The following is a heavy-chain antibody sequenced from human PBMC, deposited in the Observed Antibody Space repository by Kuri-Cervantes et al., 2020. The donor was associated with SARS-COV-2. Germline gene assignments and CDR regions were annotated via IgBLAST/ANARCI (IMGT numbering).Heavy chain of an antibody. D-gene: IGHD1-26*01. CDR2: IIPIFGTA. CDR1: GGTFSSYA. Sequence: SVKVSCKASGGTFSSYAISWVRQAPGQGLEWMGGIIPIFGTANYAQKLQGRVTMTTDTSTSTAYMELRSLRSDDTAVYYCARDKGGATFDYWGQGALVTVSS. V-gene: IGHV1-69*05. CDR3: ARDKGGATFDY. J-gene: IGHJ4*02.